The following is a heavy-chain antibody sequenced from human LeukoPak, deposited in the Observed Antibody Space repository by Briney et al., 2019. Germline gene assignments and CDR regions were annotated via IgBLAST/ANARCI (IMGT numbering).Heavy chain of an antibody. CDR3: ARVRGDSSGYLGFDY. CDR1: GYTFTSYG. D-gene: IGHD3-22*01. Sequence: GASVKVSCKASGYTFTSYGISWVRQAPGQGLEWMGWISAYNGNTNYAQKLQGRVTMTTDTSTSTAYMELSSLRSEDTAVYYCARVRGDSSGYLGFDYWGQGTLVTVSS. CDR2: ISAYNGNT. J-gene: IGHJ4*02. V-gene: IGHV1-18*01.